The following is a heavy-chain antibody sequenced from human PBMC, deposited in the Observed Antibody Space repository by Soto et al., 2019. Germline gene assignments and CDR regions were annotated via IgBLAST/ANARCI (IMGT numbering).Heavy chain of an antibody. CDR3: ARPSYSSSRYYGMDV. CDR1: GYSFTSYW. V-gene: IGHV5-51*01. Sequence: GESLKISCKGSGYSFTSYWICWVRQMPGKGLEWMGIIYPGDSDTRYSPSFEGQVTISADKSIATAYLQWSSLKASDTAMYYCARPSYSSSRYYGMDVWGQGTTVTVS. J-gene: IGHJ6*02. CDR2: IYPGDSDT. D-gene: IGHD6-6*01.